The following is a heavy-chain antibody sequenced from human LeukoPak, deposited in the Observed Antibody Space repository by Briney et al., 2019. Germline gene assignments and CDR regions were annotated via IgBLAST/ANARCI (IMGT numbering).Heavy chain of an antibody. V-gene: IGHV4-59*12. J-gene: IGHJ4*02. CDR2: IFYSGST. CDR3: AKDLSLRSSDWYPGFDS. D-gene: IGHD6-19*01. Sequence: SETLSLTCTVSGGAISNYYWSWIRQPPGKGLEWIAYIFYSGSTNYNPSLKSRVTISVDTSKNQFSLKLSSVTAADTAVYYCAKDLSLRSSDWYPGFDSWGQGTLVTVSS. CDR1: GGAISNYY.